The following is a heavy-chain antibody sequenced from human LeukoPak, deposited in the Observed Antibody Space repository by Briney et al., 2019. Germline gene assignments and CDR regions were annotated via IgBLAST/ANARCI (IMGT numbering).Heavy chain of an antibody. D-gene: IGHD4-23*01. CDR3: AKGNYGGNPLGYDY. CDR2: ISGSGGST. CDR1: GFTFSSYA. Sequence: PGGSLRLSCAASGFTFSSYAMSWVRQAPGKGLEWVSAISGSGGSTYYADSVMGRFTISRDNSKNTLYLQMNSLRAEDTAVYYCAKGNYGGNPLGYDYWGQGTLVTVSS. J-gene: IGHJ4*02. V-gene: IGHV3-23*01.